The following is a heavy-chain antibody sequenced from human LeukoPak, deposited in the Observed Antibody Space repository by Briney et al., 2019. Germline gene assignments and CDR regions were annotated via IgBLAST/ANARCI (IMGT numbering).Heavy chain of an antibody. CDR3: AKDRGSGSYGDY. CDR1: GFTFDDYA. V-gene: IGHV3-43D*03. CDR2: ISWDGGST. D-gene: IGHD1-26*01. Sequence: GGSLRLSCAASGFTFDDYAMHWVRQAPGKGLEWVSLISWDGGSTYYADSVKGRFTISRDNSKNSLYLQMNSLRAEDTALYYCAKDRGSGSYGDYWGQGTLVTLSS. J-gene: IGHJ4*02.